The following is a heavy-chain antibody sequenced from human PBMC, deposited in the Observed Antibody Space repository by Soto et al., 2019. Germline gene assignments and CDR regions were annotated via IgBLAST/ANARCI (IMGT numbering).Heavy chain of an antibody. Sequence: SETLSLTCAVYGGSFTSNNWWTWVRQPPGQGLEWIGEIYRTGSTNYNPSLKSRVTISLDKSENQFSLKVTSLTAADTAVYYCASRDPGTSVDYWGQGTLVTVSS. D-gene: IGHD1-7*01. CDR1: GGSFTSNNW. V-gene: IGHV4-4*02. CDR3: ASRDPGTSVDY. J-gene: IGHJ4*02. CDR2: IYRTGST.